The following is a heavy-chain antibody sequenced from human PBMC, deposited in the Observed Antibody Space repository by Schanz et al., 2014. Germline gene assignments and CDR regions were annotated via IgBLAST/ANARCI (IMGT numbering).Heavy chain of an antibody. D-gene: IGHD5-18*01. Sequence: QVQLQESGPGLVKPSGTLSLTCAVSGGSISSSNWWSWVRQPPGKGLEWIGEIYHSGSTNYKPSLRGRVPIAENKSKTRFSLKLRSGTAADTAVYYCARRSVSPSGNSYGYVVAWFDPWGQGTLVTVSS. CDR1: GGSISSSNW. CDR3: ARRSVSPSGNSYGYVVAWFDP. J-gene: IGHJ5*02. CDR2: IYHSGST. V-gene: IGHV4-4*02.